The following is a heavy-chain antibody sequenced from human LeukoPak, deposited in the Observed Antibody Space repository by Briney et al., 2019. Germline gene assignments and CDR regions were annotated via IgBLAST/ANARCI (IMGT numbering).Heavy chain of an antibody. CDR2: ISYDGSNK. D-gene: IGHD6-19*01. Sequence: GGSLRLSCAAPGFTFSSYAMHWVRQAPGKGLEWVAVISYDGSNKYYADSVKGRFTISRDNSKNTLYLQMNSLRAEDTAVYYCAREAVAGNFDYWGQGTLVTVSS. V-gene: IGHV3-30*04. CDR1: GFTFSSYA. CDR3: AREAVAGNFDY. J-gene: IGHJ4*02.